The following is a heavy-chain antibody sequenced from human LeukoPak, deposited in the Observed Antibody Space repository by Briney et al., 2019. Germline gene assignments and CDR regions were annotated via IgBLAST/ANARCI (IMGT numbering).Heavy chain of an antibody. V-gene: IGHV4-34*01. J-gene: IGHJ5*02. CDR3: ARGSDVLRFLEWLLSGNWFDP. D-gene: IGHD3-3*01. Sequence: GSLRLSCAASGFTFSSYAMSWVRQAPGKGLEWIGEINHSGSTNYNPSLKSRVTISVDTSKNQFSLKLSSVTAADTAVYYCARGSDVLRFLEWLLSGNWFDPWGQGTLVTVSS. CDR1: GFTFSSYA. CDR2: INHSGST.